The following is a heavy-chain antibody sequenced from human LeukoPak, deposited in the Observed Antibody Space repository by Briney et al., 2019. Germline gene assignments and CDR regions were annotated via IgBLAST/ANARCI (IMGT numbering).Heavy chain of an antibody. CDR3: AKSPLQYCSGGSCYAMLFDY. CDR2: ISGSGGST. CDR1: GFTFSSYA. Sequence: GGSLRLSCAASGFTFSSYAMSWVRQAPGKGLEWVSAISGSGGSTYHADSVKGRFTISRDNSKNTLYLQMNSLRAEDTAVYYCAKSPLQYCSGGSCYAMLFDYWGQGTLVTVSS. V-gene: IGHV3-23*01. J-gene: IGHJ4*02. D-gene: IGHD2-15*01.